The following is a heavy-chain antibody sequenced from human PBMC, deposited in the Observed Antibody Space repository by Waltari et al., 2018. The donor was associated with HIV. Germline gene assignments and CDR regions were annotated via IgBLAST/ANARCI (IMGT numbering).Heavy chain of an antibody. CDR3: AKDFDTSGLPYVVIDS. D-gene: IGHD3-22*01. CDR2: ISGSGSQT. Sequence: EVKLVQSGGGLVQPGGSLRLSCAASGVTFRSHAMSWVRRAPGKWLQWVSTISGSGSQTYYAESAKGRLAISRDNSEDTLILQMTRLRVEDTALYFCAKDFDTSGLPYVVIDSWGQGTLVTVSS. CDR1: GVTFRSHA. V-gene: IGHV3-23*04. J-gene: IGHJ4*02.